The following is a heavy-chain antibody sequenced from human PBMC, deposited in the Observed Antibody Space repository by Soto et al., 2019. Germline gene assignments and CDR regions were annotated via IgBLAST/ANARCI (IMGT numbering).Heavy chain of an antibody. CDR1: GGTFSNYA. D-gene: IGHD3-22*01. J-gene: IGHJ5*02. V-gene: IGHV1-69*05. CDR2: IIPIFGSV. Sequence: GASVKVSCKASGGTFSNYAITWVRQAPGQGLEWLGRIIPIFGSVTFAQKFQGRFTISRDDSKSIAYLQMNSLKTEDTAVYYCTTTYYDSSGYDNWFDPWGQGTLVTVSS. CDR3: TTTYYDSSGYDNWFDP.